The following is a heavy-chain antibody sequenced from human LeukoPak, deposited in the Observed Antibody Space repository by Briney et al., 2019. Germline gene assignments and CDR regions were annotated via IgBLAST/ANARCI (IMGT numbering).Heavy chain of an antibody. D-gene: IGHD2-15*01. CDR2: IGSGGGA. Sequence: GGSLRLSCVTSRSTFSRDAMNWVRQAPGQWVQWISTIGSGGGAYYADSVKGRFTISRDNSKATMSLEMNNLRAEDTALYYCAQGAYYSGNTHYAVRAWGQGTLVIVSS. CDR3: AQGAYYSGNTHYAVRA. CDR1: RSTFSRDA. V-gene: IGHV3-23*01. J-gene: IGHJ5*02.